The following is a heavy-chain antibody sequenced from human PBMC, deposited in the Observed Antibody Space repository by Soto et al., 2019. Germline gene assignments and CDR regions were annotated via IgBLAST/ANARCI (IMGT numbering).Heavy chain of an antibody. CDR2: IYYSGST. CDR1: GGSISSYY. D-gene: IGHD5-12*01. V-gene: IGHV4-59*01. CDR3: ARRRWLQSHWYFDL. Sequence: QVQLQESGPGLVKPSETLSLTCTVSGGSISSYYWSWIRQPPGKGLEWIGYIYYSGSTNYNPSLKSRVTLSVDTSKNQFSLKLSSVTAADTAVYYCARRRWLQSHWYFDLWGRGTLVTVSS. J-gene: IGHJ2*01.